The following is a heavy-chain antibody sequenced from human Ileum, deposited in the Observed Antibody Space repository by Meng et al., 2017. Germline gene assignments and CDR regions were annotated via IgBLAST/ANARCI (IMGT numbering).Heavy chain of an antibody. CDR1: GYSLSVDV. CDR3: AREGVYSSGRCGFFDY. D-gene: IGHD6-19*01. Sequence: GESLKISCAASGYSLSVDVMHWVRQAPGKGLEWVAAISQDAYSKYYADSVKGRFTVSRDNSENTVYLELNSLRPEDTAVYYCAREGVYSSGRCGFFDYWGQGTLVTVSS. V-gene: IGHV3-30*04. CDR2: ISQDAYSK. J-gene: IGHJ4*02.